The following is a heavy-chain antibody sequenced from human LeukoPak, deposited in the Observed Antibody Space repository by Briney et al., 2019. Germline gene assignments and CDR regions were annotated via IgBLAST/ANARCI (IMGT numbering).Heavy chain of an antibody. CDR1: GFTFVDYA. CDR3: AKVDGGSDC. V-gene: IGHV3-9*01. D-gene: IGHD4-23*01. J-gene: IGHJ4*02. Sequence: PGGSLRLSCAASGFTFVDYAMHGVRQAPGKGREWVSGISWNSGSIGYADSVKGRFTISRDNAKNSLYLQMNSLRAEDTALYYCAKVDGGSDCWGQGTLVTVSS. CDR2: ISWNSGSI.